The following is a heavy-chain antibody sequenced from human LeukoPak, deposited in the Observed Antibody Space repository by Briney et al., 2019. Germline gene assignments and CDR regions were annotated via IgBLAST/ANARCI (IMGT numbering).Heavy chain of an antibody. J-gene: IGHJ4*02. Sequence: PGGSLRVSCAASGFTFSSYWMSWVRQAPGKGLEWVANIKQDGSEKYYEDSVKGRFTISRDNSKNTLYLQMNSLRAEDTAVYYCANVVSSPLREYFDYWGQGTLVTVSS. CDR3: ANVVSSPLREYFDY. CDR2: IKQDGSEK. D-gene: IGHD6-13*01. CDR1: GFTFSSYW. V-gene: IGHV3-7*03.